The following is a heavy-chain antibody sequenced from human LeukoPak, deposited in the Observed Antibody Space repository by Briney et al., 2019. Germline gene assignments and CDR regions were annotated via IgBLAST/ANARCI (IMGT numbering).Heavy chain of an antibody. CDR3: ARAPARGDYYYYYMDV. CDR2: IIPIFGTA. CDR1: GYTLTELS. D-gene: IGHD7-27*01. Sequence: ASVKVSCKVSGYTLTELSMHWVRQAPGKGLEWMGGIIPIFGTANYAQKFQGRVTITADESTSTAYMELSSLRSEDTAVYYCARAPARGDYYYYYMDVWGKGTTVTVSS. J-gene: IGHJ6*03. V-gene: IGHV1-69*13.